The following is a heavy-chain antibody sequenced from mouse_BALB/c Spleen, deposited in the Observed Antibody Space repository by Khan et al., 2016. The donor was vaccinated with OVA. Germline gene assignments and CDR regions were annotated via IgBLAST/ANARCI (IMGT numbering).Heavy chain of an antibody. CDR2: ISSGSSTI. V-gene: IGHV5-17*02. CDR1: GFTFSGFG. J-gene: IGHJ2*01. CDR3: ARTGYYSFDY. Sequence: EVELVESGGGLVQPGGSRKLSCAASGFTFSGFGMHWVRQAPEKGLEWVAYISSGSSTIYYADTVKGRSTISRDNPKNTLFLQLASLRSEDTAMYYCARTGYYSFDYWGQGTTLTVSS. D-gene: IGHD2-3*01.